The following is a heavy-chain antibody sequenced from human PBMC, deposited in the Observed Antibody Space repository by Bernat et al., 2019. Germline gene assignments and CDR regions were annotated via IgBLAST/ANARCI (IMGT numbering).Heavy chain of an antibody. J-gene: IGHJ2*01. CDR3: ARPPGPTLHPGGHSVIYWYFDL. D-gene: IGHD3-16*02. CDR1: GYSFTSYW. V-gene: IGHV5-51*01. CDR2: IYPGDSDT. Sequence: EVQLVQSGAEVKKPGESLKISCKGSGYSFTSYWIGWVRQMPGKGLEWMGIIYPGDSDTRYSPSFQGQVTISADKSISTAYLQWSSLKASDTAMYYCARPPGPTLHPGGHSVIYWYFDLRGRGTLVTVSS.